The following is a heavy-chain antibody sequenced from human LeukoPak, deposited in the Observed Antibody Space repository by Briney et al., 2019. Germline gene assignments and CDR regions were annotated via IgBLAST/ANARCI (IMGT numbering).Heavy chain of an antibody. D-gene: IGHD3-10*01. Sequence: ASVKVSCKASGDTFGSYYMHWVRQAPGQGLEWMGIINPSGGSTSYAQKFQGRVTMTRDMSTSTVYMELSSLRSEDTAVYCCARETYYYGSGGPAIFDYWGQGTLVTVSS. CDR1: GDTFGSYY. V-gene: IGHV1-46*01. J-gene: IGHJ4*02. CDR2: INPSGGST. CDR3: ARETYYYGSGGPAIFDY.